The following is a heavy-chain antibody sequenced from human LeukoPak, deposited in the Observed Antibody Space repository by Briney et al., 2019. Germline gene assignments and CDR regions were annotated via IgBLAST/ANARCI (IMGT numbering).Heavy chain of an antibody. V-gene: IGHV4-34*01. CDR3: ARDQLVPAAKKRDYYYGMDV. D-gene: IGHD2-2*01. CDR2: INHSGST. Sequence: SETLSLTCAVYGGSFSGYYWSWIRQPPGTGLEWIGEINHSGSTNYNPSLTSRVTISVATSKNQFSLKLSSVTAADTAVYYCARDQLVPAAKKRDYYYGMDVWGKGTTVTVSS. CDR1: GGSFSGYY. J-gene: IGHJ6*04.